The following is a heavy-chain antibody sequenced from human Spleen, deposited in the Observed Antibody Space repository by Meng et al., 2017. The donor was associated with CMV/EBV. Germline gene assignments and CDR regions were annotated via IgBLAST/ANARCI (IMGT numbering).Heavy chain of an antibody. D-gene: IGHD1-7*01. CDR3: TSRGAGSTRWFDP. Sequence: VSGGFISSSTWWTWVRQPPGKRLEWIGEMYHRGSSNYNPSLKSRITILVDKSKNQFSLTLSSVTAADTAMYYCTSRGAGSTRWFDPWGQGTLVTVSS. V-gene: IGHV4-4*02. CDR1: GGFISSSTW. CDR2: MYHRGSS. J-gene: IGHJ5*02.